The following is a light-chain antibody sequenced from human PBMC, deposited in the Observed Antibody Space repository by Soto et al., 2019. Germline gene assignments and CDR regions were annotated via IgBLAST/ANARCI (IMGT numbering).Light chain of an antibody. J-gene: IGKJ5*01. V-gene: IGKV1-39*01. Sequence: DIQMTQSPSSLSSSVGDIFTITCRASQSISSYLNWYQQKPGKAPKLLIYAASSLQSGVPSRFSGSGSGTDFTLTISSLQPEDFATYYCQQSYSTPITFGRGTRLEIK. CDR3: QQSYSTPIT. CDR1: QSISSY. CDR2: AAS.